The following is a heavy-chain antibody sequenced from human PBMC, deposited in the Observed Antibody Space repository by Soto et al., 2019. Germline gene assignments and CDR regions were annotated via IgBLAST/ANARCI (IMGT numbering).Heavy chain of an antibody. J-gene: IGHJ6*03. CDR2: IYYSGST. CDR3: ASSRGYGDYFTGYYYYYMDV. D-gene: IGHD4-17*01. CDR1: GGSISSYY. Sequence: SETLSLTCTVSGGSISSYYWSWIRQPPGKGLEWIGYIYYSGSTNYNPSLKSRVTISVDTSKNQFSLKLSSVTAADTAVYYCASSRGYGDYFTGYYYYYMDVWGKGTTVT. V-gene: IGHV4-59*01.